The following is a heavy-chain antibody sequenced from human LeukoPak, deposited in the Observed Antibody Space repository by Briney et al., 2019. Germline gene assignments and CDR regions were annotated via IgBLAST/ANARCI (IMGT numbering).Heavy chain of an antibody. J-gene: IGHJ4*02. CDR1: GFTFTSYA. Sequence: GRSLRLSCAASGFTFTSYAMYWVRQAPGKGLEWVAVISYDESNKYYADSVKGRFTVSRDNSRNTLYLQMDSLRPEDTAVYYCARDTYSSLEYWGQGALVTVSS. V-gene: IGHV3-30-3*01. CDR3: ARDTYSSLEY. CDR2: ISYDESNK. D-gene: IGHD6-13*01.